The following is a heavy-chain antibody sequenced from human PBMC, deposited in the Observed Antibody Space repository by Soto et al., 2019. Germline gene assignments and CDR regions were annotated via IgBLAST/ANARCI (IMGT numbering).Heavy chain of an antibody. CDR1: GGSFSGYY. D-gene: IGHD3-3*01. Sequence: TSETLSLTCAVYGGSFSGYYWSWIRQPPGKGLEWIGEINHSGSTNYNPSLKSRVTISVDTSKNQFSLKLSSVTAADTAVYYCARGHGYYDFWSGSRGPFDYWGQGTLVTVSS. V-gene: IGHV4-34*01. CDR3: ARGHGYYDFWSGSRGPFDY. CDR2: INHSGST. J-gene: IGHJ4*02.